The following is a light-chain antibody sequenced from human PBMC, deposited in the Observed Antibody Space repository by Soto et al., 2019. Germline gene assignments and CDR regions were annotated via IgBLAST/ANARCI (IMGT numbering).Light chain of an antibody. Sequence: EIVLTQSPATLSLSPGERATLSCRASQSVSSSLGWYQQKPGQPPRLLIYDASKRVTGIPARFSGSGSGTDFTFAISSLEPEDFAVYFCQQRTDGWTFGQGTRWIS. J-gene: IGKJ1*01. CDR2: DAS. CDR3: QQRTDGWT. CDR1: QSVSSS. V-gene: IGKV3-11*01.